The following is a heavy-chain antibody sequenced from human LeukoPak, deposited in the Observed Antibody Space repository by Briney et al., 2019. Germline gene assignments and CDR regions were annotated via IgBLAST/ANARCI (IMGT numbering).Heavy chain of an antibody. V-gene: IGHV3-9*01. Sequence: PGGSLRLSCAASGFTFDDYAMHWVRHAPGKGLEWVSGISWNSGSIGYADSVKGRFTISRDNAKNSLYLQMNSLRAEDTALYYCAKGAGRYFDWLQKGYFDYWGQGTLVTVSS. CDR3: AKGAGRYFDWLQKGYFDY. D-gene: IGHD3-9*01. CDR2: ISWNSGSI. CDR1: GFTFDDYA. J-gene: IGHJ4*02.